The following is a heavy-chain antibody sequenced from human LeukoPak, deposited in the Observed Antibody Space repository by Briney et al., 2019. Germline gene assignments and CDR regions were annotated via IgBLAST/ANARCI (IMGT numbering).Heavy chain of an antibody. CDR2: IYGGGNT. J-gene: IGHJ5*02. D-gene: IGHD3-10*01. CDR1: GDSISTYY. V-gene: IGHV4-4*07. Sequence: SETLSLTCSVSGDSISTYYLSWIRQPAGKGLEWIGRIYGGGNTNYNPSPKSRLTLSMDTSKNQFSLKLRSVTAADTAVYYCARDRGLYGEVLFDPWGQGTLVTVSS. CDR3: ARDRGLYGEVLFDP.